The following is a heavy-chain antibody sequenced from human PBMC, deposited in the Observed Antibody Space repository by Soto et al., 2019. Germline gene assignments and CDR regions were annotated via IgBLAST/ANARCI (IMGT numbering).Heavy chain of an antibody. D-gene: IGHD1-26*01. CDR3: ARAYTGSYFDY. V-gene: IGHV4-61*01. Sequence: LSLTCTVSGGSVSSGLCYWSCIRQPPGKGLEWIGYIYYSGSTNYNPSLKSRVTISVDTSKNQFSLKLSSVTAADTAVYYCARAYTGSYFDYWGQGTLVTVSS. J-gene: IGHJ4*02. CDR2: IYYSGST. CDR1: GGSVSSGLCY.